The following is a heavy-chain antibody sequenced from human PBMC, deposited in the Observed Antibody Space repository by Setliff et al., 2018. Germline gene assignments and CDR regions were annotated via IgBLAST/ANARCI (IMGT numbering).Heavy chain of an antibody. CDR1: GYNFRGHG. D-gene: IGHD5-12*01. CDR3: ARSSRSGYYHQRDSFDL. J-gene: IGHJ3*01. Sequence: ASVKVSCKISGYNFRGHGINWVRQAPGQGPEWLGWISPYTDGTSYAANFQDRVTMTTDTSTNTAYLEVRNLKSDDTATYYCARSSRSGYYHQRDSFDLWGQGTRVTVSS. V-gene: IGHV1-18*01. CDR2: ISPYTDGT.